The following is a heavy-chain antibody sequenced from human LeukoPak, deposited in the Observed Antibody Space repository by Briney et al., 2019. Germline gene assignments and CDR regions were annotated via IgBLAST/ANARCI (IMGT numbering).Heavy chain of an antibody. J-gene: IGHJ5*02. D-gene: IGHD3-10*01. V-gene: IGHV3-30*04. CDR3: ARDPSAGQVRGPNWFDP. Sequence: GSLLLSCAASGFTFSSYAMHWVRQAPGKGRVWVAVISYDGSNKYYTDSVKGRFTISRDNSKNTLYLQMNSLSAEDTAVYYCARDPSAGQVRGPNWFDPWGQGTLVTVSS. CDR2: ISYDGSNK. CDR1: GFTFSSYA.